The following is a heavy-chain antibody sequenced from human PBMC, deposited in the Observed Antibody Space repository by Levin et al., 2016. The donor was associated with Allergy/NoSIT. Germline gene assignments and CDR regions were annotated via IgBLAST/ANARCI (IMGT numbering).Heavy chain of an antibody. V-gene: IGHV3-30*18. Sequence: GESLKISCAASGFTFSTFGMHWVRQAPGKGPEWVAVISYDGSNKYYVDSVKGRFTVSRDNSNNTLYLQMNSLRAEDTALYYCAKDRYLPDPNSLDYWGQGTLVTVSS. CDR3: AKDRYLPDPNSLDY. D-gene: IGHD3-16*02. CDR1: GFTFSTFG. J-gene: IGHJ4*02. CDR2: ISYDGSNK.